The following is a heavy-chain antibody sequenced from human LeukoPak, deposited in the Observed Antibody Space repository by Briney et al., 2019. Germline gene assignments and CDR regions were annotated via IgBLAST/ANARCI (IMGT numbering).Heavy chain of an antibody. J-gene: IGHJ4*02. Sequence: SETLSLTCTVSGGSISSYYWSWIRQPPGKGLEWIGYIYYSGSTNYNPSLKSRVTISVDTSKNQFSLKLSSVTAADTAVYYCASQYSDYVGDYYFDYWGQGTLVTVSS. D-gene: IGHD4-11*01. V-gene: IGHV4-59*01. CDR3: ASQYSDYVGDYYFDY. CDR1: GGSISSYY. CDR2: IYYSGST.